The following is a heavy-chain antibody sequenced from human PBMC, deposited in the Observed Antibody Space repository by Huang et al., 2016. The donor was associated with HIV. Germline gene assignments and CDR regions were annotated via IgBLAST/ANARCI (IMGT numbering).Heavy chain of an antibody. D-gene: IGHD1-26*01. V-gene: IGHV3-48*01. CDR3: VRDAGGKNF. CDR2: ISSSGGNI. Sequence: VQLVESGGVLVRPGGSLRLSCAASGFSFDSYSMTWVRQAPGKTLECLAYISSSGGNIYYADSVKGRFTISRDNARNSLFLQLSSLRVEDTAVYHCVRDAGGKNFWGQGTLVSVSS. J-gene: IGHJ4*02. CDR1: GFSFDSYS.